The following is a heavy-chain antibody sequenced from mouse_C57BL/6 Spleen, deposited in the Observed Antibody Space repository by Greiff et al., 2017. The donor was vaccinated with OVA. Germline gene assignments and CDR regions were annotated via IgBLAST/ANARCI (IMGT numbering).Heavy chain of an antibody. D-gene: IGHD2-2*01. Sequence: VQLQQSGAELVMPGASVKLSCKASGYTFTSYWMHWVKQRPGQGLEWIGEIDPSDSYTNYNQKFKGKSTLTVDKSSSTAYMQLSSLTSEDSAVYYCARWGYDGYWYFDVWGTGTTVTVSS. J-gene: IGHJ1*03. CDR1: GYTFTSYW. CDR3: ARWGYDGYWYFDV. CDR2: IDPSDSYT. V-gene: IGHV1-69*01.